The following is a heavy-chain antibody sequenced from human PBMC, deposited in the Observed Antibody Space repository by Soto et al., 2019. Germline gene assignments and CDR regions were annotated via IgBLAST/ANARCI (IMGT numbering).Heavy chain of an antibody. Sequence: GGSLRLSCAASGFTVSSNYMSWVRQAPGKGLEWVSVIYSGGSTYYADSVKGRFTISRDNSKNTLYLQMNSLRAEDTAVYYCARVPALVAATREGWFDPWGQGTLVTVSS. V-gene: IGHV3-53*01. CDR2: IYSGGST. CDR1: GFTVSSNY. J-gene: IGHJ5*02. CDR3: ARVPALVAATREGWFDP. D-gene: IGHD2-15*01.